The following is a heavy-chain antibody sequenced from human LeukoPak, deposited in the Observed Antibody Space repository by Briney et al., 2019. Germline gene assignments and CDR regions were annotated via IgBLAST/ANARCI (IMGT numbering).Heavy chain of an antibody. CDR3: AKDREATSSGTFDS. Sequence: GRSLRLSCAASGFTFTSYGMHCVRQAPGKGLEWVAFVSEDGTNEKYADSVKGRFTISRDNSNNTLYLQMNSLRAEDTGIYYCAKDREATSSGTFDSWRQRTLVTVSS. J-gene: IGHJ4*02. V-gene: IGHV3-30*18. CDR1: GFTFTSYG. D-gene: IGHD1-26*01. CDR2: VSEDGTNE.